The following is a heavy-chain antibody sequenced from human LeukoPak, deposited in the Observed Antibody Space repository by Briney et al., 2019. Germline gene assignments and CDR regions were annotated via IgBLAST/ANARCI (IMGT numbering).Heavy chain of an antibody. CDR2: ISWNSGSI. V-gene: IGHV3-9*01. CDR3: AKDHGFLEWYAFDI. Sequence: GGSLRLSCAASGFTFDDYAMHWVRQAPGKGLEWVSGISWNSGSIGYADSVKGRFTISRDNSKNTLYLQMNSLRAEDTAVYYCAKDHGFLEWYAFDIWGQGTMVTVSS. J-gene: IGHJ3*02. D-gene: IGHD3-3*01. CDR1: GFTFDDYA.